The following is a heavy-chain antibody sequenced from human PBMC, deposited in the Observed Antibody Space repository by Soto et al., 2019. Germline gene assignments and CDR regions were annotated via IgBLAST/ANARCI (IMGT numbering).Heavy chain of an antibody. D-gene: IGHD3-22*01. Sequence: EVQLLESGGGLVQPGGSLRLSCAASGFTFSSYAMSWVRQAPGKGLEWVSSITSSGGSTYFADSVKGRFTISRDNSKNTLYVQLNSLRAEDTAVYYCTNGPLITGDSWGQGTLVTVSS. CDR3: TNGPLITGDS. CDR2: ITSSGGST. CDR1: GFTFSSYA. J-gene: IGHJ5*01. V-gene: IGHV3-23*01.